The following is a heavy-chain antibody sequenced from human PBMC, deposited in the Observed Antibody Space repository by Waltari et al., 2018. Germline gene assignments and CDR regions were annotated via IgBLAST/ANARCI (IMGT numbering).Heavy chain of an antibody. CDR1: GFTFSSYW. V-gene: IGHV3-7*01. J-gene: IGHJ3*02. Sequence: EVQLVESGGGLVQPGGSLRLSCAASGFTFSSYWMSWVRQDHGKGLEWVANIKQDGSDKYYVDSVKGRFTISRDNAKNSLYLQMNSLRAEDTAVYYCARLIRPDVFTIFGVVIAFDIWGQGTMVTVSS. CDR2: IKQDGSDK. CDR3: ARLIRPDVFTIFGVVIAFDI. D-gene: IGHD3-3*01.